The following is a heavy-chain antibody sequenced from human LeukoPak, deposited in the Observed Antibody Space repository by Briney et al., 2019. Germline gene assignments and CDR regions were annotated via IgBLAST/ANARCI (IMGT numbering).Heavy chain of an antibody. Sequence: GGSLRLSCQAPGFTLSSYTLTGFPKAQGRGRGWVPPFRGSGGSTYYADSVKGRFTISRDNSKNTLYLQMNSLRAEDTAVYYCARHKFAGARLRVGYFDPWGQGTLVTVSS. CDR2: FRGSGGST. CDR3: ARHKFAGARLRVGYFDP. J-gene: IGHJ5*02. CDR1: GFTLSSYT. V-gene: IGHV3-23*01. D-gene: IGHD2-21*01.